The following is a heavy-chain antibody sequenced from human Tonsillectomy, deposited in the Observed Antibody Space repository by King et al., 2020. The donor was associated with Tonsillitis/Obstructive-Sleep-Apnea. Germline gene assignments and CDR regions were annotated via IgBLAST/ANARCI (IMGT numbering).Heavy chain of an antibody. V-gene: IGHV2-5*02. CDR3: THSTGSHSGYFQGFHS. Sequence: ITLKESGPTLVKPTQTLTLTCTLSGFSLSTSGVGVAWIRQPPGKALEWLALIYWDDDDRYSPSLKTRLTITRDTSKNQVVLTMTNMDPVDTATYYCTHSTGSHSGYFQGFHSWGQGTLVTVSP. CDR2: IYWDDDD. CDR1: GFSLSTSGVG. J-gene: IGHJ4*02. D-gene: IGHD5-12*01.